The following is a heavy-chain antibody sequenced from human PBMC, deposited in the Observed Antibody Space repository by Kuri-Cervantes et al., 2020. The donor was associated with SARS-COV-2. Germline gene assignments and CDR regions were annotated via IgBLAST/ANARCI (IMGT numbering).Heavy chain of an antibody. J-gene: IGHJ6*04. D-gene: IGHD4-23*01. V-gene: IGHV4-59*11. CDR3: AGPGGFSDV. CDR2: IYYSGST. Sequence: SETLSLTCTVSGGSISSHYWSWIRQPPGKGLEWIGYIYYSGSTNYNPSLKSRVTISVDTSKNQFSLKLSSVTAADTAVYYCAGPGGFSDVWGKGTTVTVSS. CDR1: GGSISSHY.